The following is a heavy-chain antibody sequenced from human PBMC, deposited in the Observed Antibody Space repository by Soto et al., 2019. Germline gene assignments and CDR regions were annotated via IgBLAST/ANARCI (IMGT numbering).Heavy chain of an antibody. Sequence: GGSLRLSCAASGFTFSSYGMHWVRQAPGKGLEWVAVISYDGSNKYYADSVKGRFTISRDNSKNTLYLQMNSLRAEDTAVYYCAKDSLVMGRLVGFDYWGQGTLVTVSS. J-gene: IGHJ4*02. D-gene: IGHD6-19*01. CDR3: AKDSLVMGRLVGFDY. V-gene: IGHV3-30*18. CDR2: ISYDGSNK. CDR1: GFTFSSYG.